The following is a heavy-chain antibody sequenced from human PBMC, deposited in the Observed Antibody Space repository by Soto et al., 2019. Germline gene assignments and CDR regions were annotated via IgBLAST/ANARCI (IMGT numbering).Heavy chain of an antibody. CDR1: SGSISSYY. CDR3: ARGSILTAYYIDY. J-gene: IGHJ4*02. CDR2: MYYSGST. V-gene: IGHV4-59*01. D-gene: IGHD3-9*01. Sequence: KASETLSLTCTVSSGSISSYYWSWIRQPPGKALEWIGYMYYSGSTNYNPSLKSRVTISVDTSKDQFSLNLRSVTAADTAVYYCARGSILTAYYIDYWGQGSLVTVSS.